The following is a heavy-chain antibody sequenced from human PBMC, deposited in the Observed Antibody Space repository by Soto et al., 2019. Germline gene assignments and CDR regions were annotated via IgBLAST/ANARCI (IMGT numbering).Heavy chain of an antibody. Sequence: QLQLQESGSGLVKPSQTLSLTCAVSGGSISSGGYSWSWIRQPPGKGLEWIGYIYHSGSTYYNPSLKSRVTISVDRSKNQFSLKLSSVTAADTAVYYCAMSRYCSSTSCYTSPTPLDAFDIWGQGTMVTVSS. D-gene: IGHD2-2*02. CDR3: AMSRYCSSTSCYTSPTPLDAFDI. CDR2: IYHSGST. V-gene: IGHV4-30-2*01. CDR1: GGSISSGGYS. J-gene: IGHJ3*02.